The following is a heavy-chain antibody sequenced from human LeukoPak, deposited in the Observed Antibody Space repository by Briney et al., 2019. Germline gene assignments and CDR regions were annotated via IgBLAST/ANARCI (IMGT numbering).Heavy chain of an antibody. Sequence: GGSLRLPCAASGFTVSGNYMSWVRQAPGKGLEWVSVIYSGGSTYYADSVKGRFTISRDNSKNTLYLQMNSLRAEDTAVYYCARARGVRESHYGFPYYYYGMDVWGQGTTVIVSS. J-gene: IGHJ6*02. D-gene: IGHD4-17*01. V-gene: IGHV3-66*01. CDR1: GFTVSGNY. CDR3: ARARGVRESHYGFPYYYYGMDV. CDR2: IYSGGST.